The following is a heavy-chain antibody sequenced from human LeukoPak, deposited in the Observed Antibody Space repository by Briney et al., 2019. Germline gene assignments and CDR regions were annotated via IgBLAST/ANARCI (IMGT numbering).Heavy chain of an antibody. CDR3: AKASWVSSADAVW. D-gene: IGHD3-16*01. CDR2: MKGTGET. J-gene: IGHJ4*02. Sequence: GGSLRLSCAASGLSFSSFAMSWVRQAPARGLEWLSSMKGTGETFYADSVRDRFTLSRDDSRNTVYLQLNNLRVEDTAVYYCAKASWVSSADAVWWGQGTVVTVSP. V-gene: IGHV3-23*01. CDR1: GLSFSSFA.